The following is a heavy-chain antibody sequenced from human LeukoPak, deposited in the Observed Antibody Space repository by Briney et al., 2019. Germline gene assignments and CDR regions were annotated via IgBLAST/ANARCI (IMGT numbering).Heavy chain of an antibody. J-gene: IGHJ4*02. CDR2: IIPIFGTA. Sequence: SVKVSCKASGGTFSSYAISWVRQAPGQGLEWMGGIIPIFGTANYAQRFQGRVTITADKSTSTAYMELSSLRSEDTAVYYCARSSVVAAAGPYYFDYWGQGTLVTVSS. CDR1: GGTFSSYA. V-gene: IGHV1-69*06. D-gene: IGHD6-13*01. CDR3: ARSSVVAAAGPYYFDY.